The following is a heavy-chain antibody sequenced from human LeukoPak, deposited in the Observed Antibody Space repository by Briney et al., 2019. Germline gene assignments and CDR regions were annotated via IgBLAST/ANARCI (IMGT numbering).Heavy chain of an antibody. D-gene: IGHD5-24*01. CDR3: GSSRDGYYHGTQ. CDR1: GFSLSSYG. CDR2: ILYDGSEE. V-gene: IGHV3-33*05. J-gene: IGHJ4*02. Sequence: PGTSLRLSRATSGFSLSSYGMHWVRQAPGKGLEWVAGILYDGSEEYKDSVKGRFTISRDNFKNTVFLQMSSLRVEDSAMYFCGSSRDGYYHGTQWGQGTLVTVSS.